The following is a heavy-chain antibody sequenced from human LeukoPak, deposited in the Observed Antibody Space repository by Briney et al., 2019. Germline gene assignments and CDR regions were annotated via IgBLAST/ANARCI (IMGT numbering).Heavy chain of an antibody. Sequence: GGSLRLSCEASGFIFSNYWMSWIRQAPGKGLEWVSYISTTSSFTKYADSVKGRFTISRDNAKNSLYLQMNSMRAEDTAVYYCARNTGTYDYWGQGTLVTVSS. CDR2: ISTTSSFT. J-gene: IGHJ4*02. CDR3: ARNTGTYDY. V-gene: IGHV3-11*06. D-gene: IGHD1-1*01. CDR1: GFIFSNYW.